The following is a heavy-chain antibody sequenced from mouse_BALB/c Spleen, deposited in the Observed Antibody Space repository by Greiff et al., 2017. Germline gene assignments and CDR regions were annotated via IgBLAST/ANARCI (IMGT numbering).Heavy chain of an antibody. D-gene: IGHD2-1*01. CDR2: ISNGGGST. V-gene: IGHV5-12-2*01. CDR1: GFTFSSDT. Sequence: EVKLMESGGGLVQPGGSPKLSCAASGFTFSSDTMSWVRQTPEKRLEWVAYISNGGGSTYYPDTVKGRFTISRDNAKNTLYLQMSSLKSEDTAMYYCARGDYGNYGWFADGGQGTLVTGSA. J-gene: IGHJ3*01. CDR3: ARGDYGNYGWFAD.